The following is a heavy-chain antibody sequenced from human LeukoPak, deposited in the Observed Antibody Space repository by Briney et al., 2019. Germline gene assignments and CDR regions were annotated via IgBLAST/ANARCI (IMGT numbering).Heavy chain of an antibody. Sequence: PSETLSLTCAVYGGSFSGYYWSWIRQPPGKVLEWIGYIYYSGSTNYNPSLRSRVTISVDTSKNQFSLKLSSVTAADTAVYYCARGGGIDYYYYYMDVWGKGTTVTVSS. CDR2: IYYSGST. D-gene: IGHD3-10*01. CDR3: ARGGGIDYYYYYMDV. V-gene: IGHV4-59*01. J-gene: IGHJ6*03. CDR1: GGSFSGYY.